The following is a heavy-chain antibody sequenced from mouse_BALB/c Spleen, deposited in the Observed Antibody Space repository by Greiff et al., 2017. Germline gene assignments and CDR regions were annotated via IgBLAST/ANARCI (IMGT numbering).Heavy chain of an antibody. D-gene: IGHD1-2*01. V-gene: IGHV3-8*02. CDR2: ISYSGST. J-gene: IGHJ3*01. CDR1: GDSITSGY. CDR3: ARCPLHYYGLAWFAY. Sequence: EVKLMESGPSLVKPSQTLSLTCSVTGDSITSGYWNWIRKFPGNKLEYMGYISYSGSTYYNPSLKSRISITRDTSKNQYYLQLNSVTTEDTATYYCARCPLHYYGLAWFAYWGQGTLVTVSA.